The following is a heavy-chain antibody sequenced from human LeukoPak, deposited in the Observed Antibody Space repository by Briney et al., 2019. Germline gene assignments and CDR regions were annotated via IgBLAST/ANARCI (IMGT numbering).Heavy chain of an antibody. J-gene: IGHJ5*02. V-gene: IGHV4-59*01. CDR3: ARDLANNWFDP. D-gene: IGHD5-12*01. CDR2: IYYSGST. Sequence: SETLSLTCTVSGGSISSYYWSWIRQPPGRGLEWIGYIYYSGSTNYNPSLKSRVTISVDTSENQFSLKLSSVTAADTAVYYCARDLANNWFDPWGQGTLVTVSS. CDR1: GGSISSYY.